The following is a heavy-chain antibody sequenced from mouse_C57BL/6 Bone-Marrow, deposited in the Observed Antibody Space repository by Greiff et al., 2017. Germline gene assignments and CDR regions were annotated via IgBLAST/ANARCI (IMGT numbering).Heavy chain of an antibody. Sequence: EVQLQESGPVLVKPGASVKMSCKASGYTFTDYYMNWVKQSHGKSLEWIGVINPYNGGTSYNQKFKGKATLTVDKSSSTAYMGLNSLTSEDAAVYYCEKNYYGSSYYDYWDQGTALTVSA. J-gene: IGHJ2*01. D-gene: IGHD1-1*01. CDR1: GYTFTDYY. V-gene: IGHV1-19*01. CDR2: INPYNGGT. CDR3: EKNYYGSSYYDY.